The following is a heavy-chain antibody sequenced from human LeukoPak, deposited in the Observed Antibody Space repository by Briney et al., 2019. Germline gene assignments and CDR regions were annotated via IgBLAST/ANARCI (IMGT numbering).Heavy chain of an antibody. CDR3: AREEDYYGSEKYYYGMDV. V-gene: IGHV1-18*01. CDR1: GYTFTSYG. Sequence: ASVKVSCKASGYTFTSYGISWVRQAPGQGLEWMGWISAYNGNTNYAQKLQGRVTMTTDTSTSTAYMELRSLRSDDTAVYYCAREEDYYGSEKYYYGMDVWGQGTTVTVSS. D-gene: IGHD3-10*01. CDR2: ISAYNGNT. J-gene: IGHJ6*02.